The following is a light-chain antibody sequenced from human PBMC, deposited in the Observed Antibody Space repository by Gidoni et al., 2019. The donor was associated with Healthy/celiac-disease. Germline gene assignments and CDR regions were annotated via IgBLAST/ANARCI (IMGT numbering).Light chain of an antibody. CDR2: WAS. J-gene: IGKJ4*01. V-gene: IGKV4-1*01. CDR3: QQYYSAPPT. CDR1: QSVFYSSNNKNY. Sequence: DIVMIQSPDSLAVSLVERATINCKSSQSVFYSSNNKNYLAWYQQKPGQPPKLLIYWASTRDSGVPDRFSGSGSGTDFTLTISSLQAEDVAVYYCQQYYSAPPTCGGGTKVEI.